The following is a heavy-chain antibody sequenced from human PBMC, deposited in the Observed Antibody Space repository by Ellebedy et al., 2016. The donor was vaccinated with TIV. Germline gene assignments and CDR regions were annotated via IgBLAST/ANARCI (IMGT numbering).Heavy chain of an antibody. CDR2: ISYDGSNK. J-gene: IGHJ4*02. CDR1: GFTFSSYA. V-gene: IGHV3-30-3*01. Sequence: GESLKISCAASGFTFSSYAMHWVRQAPGKGLEWVAVISYDGSNKYYADSVKGRFTISRDNSKNTLYLQMNSLRAKDTAVYYCARLGCSGGSCYFDYWGQGTLVTVSS. D-gene: IGHD2-15*01. CDR3: ARLGCSGGSCYFDY.